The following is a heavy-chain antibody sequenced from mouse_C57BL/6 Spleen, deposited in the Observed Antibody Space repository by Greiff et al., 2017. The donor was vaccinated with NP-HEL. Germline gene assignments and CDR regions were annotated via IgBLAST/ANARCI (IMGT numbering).Heavy chain of an antibody. V-gene: IGHV14-2*01. CDR3: ARGGYHEVWYFDV. CDR1: GFNIKDYY. J-gene: IGHJ1*03. CDR2: IDPEDGET. Sequence: VQLQQSGAELVKPGASVKLSCTASGFNIKDYYMHWVKQRPEQGLEWIGRIDPEDGETKYDPKFQGKATITVDTSSNTADVQLSSLTSKDTAVYYCARGGYHEVWYFDVWGTGTTVTVSS. D-gene: IGHD2-2*01.